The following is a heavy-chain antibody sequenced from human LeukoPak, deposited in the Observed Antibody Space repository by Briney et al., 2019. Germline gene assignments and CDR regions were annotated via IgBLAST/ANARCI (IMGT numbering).Heavy chain of an antibody. CDR1: GFTFSSYW. D-gene: IGHD2-2*01. J-gene: IGHJ4*02. CDR2: IKQDGSEK. CDR3: ARATYCSSTSCYLQYYFDY. Sequence: GGSLRLSCAASGFTFSSYWMSWVRQAPGKGLEWVANIKQDGSEKYYVDSAKGRFTISRDNAKNSLYLQMNSLRAEDTAVYYCARATYCSSTSCYLQYYFDYWGQGTLVTVSS. V-gene: IGHV3-7*04.